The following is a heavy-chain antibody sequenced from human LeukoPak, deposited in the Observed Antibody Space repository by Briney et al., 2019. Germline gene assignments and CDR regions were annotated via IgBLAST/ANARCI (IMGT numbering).Heavy chain of an antibody. D-gene: IGHD2-2*01. V-gene: IGHV1-8*03. CDR2: MNPNSGNT. J-gene: IGHJ4*02. CDR3: VRGAGSCSSTSCSLGY. CDR1: GYTFTGYY. Sequence: ASVKVSCKASGYTFTGYYMHWVRQAPGQGLEWMGWMNPNSGNTGYAQRLQGRVTITRNTSISTAYMELSSLRSEDTAVYYCVRGAGSCSSTSCSLGYWGQGTLVTVSS.